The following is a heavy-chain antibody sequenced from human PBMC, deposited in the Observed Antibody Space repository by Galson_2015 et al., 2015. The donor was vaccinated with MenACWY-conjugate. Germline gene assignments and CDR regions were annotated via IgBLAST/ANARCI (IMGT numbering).Heavy chain of an antibody. J-gene: IGHJ4*02. CDR3: ARDYDRNTGWVDY. Sequence: QSGAEVTKPGASVKVSCKASGYTFPRYGFSWVRQAPGQGLEWMGWISGYNGNTKYAQKFQGRVTMTTDTSTSTANMEVRSLRSDDTAVYYCARDYDRNTGWVDYWGQGTLVTVSS. D-gene: IGHD3-16*01. V-gene: IGHV1-18*01. CDR2: ISGYNGNT. CDR1: GYTFPRYG.